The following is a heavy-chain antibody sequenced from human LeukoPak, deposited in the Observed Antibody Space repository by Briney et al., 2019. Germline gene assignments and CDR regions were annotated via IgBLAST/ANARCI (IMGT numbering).Heavy chain of an antibody. CDR3: ARGDAFSGSYSSWASGDAFDI. CDR1: GGSISSSSYY. CDR2: IFYIGST. V-gene: IGHV4-39*07. Sequence: SETLSLTCTVSGGSISSSSYYWGWIRQPPGKGLEWIGSIFYIGSTYYNPSLKSRVTISVDTSKNQLSLKLSSVTAADTAVYYCARGDAFSGSYSSWASGDAFDIWGQGTMITVSS. J-gene: IGHJ3*02. D-gene: IGHD1-26*01.